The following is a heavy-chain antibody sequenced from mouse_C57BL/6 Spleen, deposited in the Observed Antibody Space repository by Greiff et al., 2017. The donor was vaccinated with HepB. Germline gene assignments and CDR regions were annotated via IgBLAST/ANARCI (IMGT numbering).Heavy chain of an antibody. CDR1: GFNIKDYY. CDR3: ARLVYDNLRDDSMDY. CDR2: IDPEDGET. J-gene: IGHJ4*01. D-gene: IGHD2-1*01. V-gene: IGHV14-2*01. Sequence: VHVKQSGAELVKPGASVKLSCTASGFNIKDYYMHWVKQRTEQGLEWIGRIDPEDGETKYAPKFQGKATITADTSYNTAYLQLSSLTSEDTAVYYCARLVYDNLRDDSMDYWGQGTSVTVSS.